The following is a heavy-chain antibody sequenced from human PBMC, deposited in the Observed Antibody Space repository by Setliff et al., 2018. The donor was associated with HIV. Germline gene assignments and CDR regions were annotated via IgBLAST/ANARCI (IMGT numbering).Heavy chain of an antibody. CDR2: VYYSGTT. CDR1: GGSISSSSYY. V-gene: IGHV4-39*07. J-gene: IGHJ4*02. Sequence: SETLSLTCTVSGGSISSSSYYWGWIRQPPGKGLEWIGSVYYSGTTYYNASLECRVTISVDTSKNQFSLKLSSVTAADTAVYYCASAYGSGSYPGDWGQGTLVTVTS. CDR3: ASAYGSGSYPGD. D-gene: IGHD3-10*01.